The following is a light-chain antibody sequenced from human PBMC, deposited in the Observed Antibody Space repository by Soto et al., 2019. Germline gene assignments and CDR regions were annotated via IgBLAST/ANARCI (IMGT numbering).Light chain of an antibody. J-gene: IGKJ1*01. CDR3: QQRSNWPRT. Sequence: IVLCQSPGTLSVYPGERATLSCRASQSVSSSYLAWYQQKPGQAPRLLIYGASSRATGIPDRFSGSGSGTDFTLTISRLEPEDFAVYYCQQRSNWPRTFGQGTKVDI. CDR1: QSVSSSY. V-gene: IGKV3D-20*02. CDR2: GAS.